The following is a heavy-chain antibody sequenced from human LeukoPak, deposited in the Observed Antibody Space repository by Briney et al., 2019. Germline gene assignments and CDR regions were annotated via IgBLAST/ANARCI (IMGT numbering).Heavy chain of an antibody. CDR3: ARGSGIAATPGWDWFDP. V-gene: IGHV1-8*03. D-gene: IGHD6-13*01. CDR1: RYIFTRYD. Sequence: ASVKVSCNAARYIFTRYDINWVGQATGLQREGMGWINPNSGNTVYEQKLQGRVTSTRNPSISTADMELSSLRSEDTAVYYCARGSGIAATPGWDWFDPWGQGTLVTVSS. J-gene: IGHJ5*02. CDR2: INPNSGNT.